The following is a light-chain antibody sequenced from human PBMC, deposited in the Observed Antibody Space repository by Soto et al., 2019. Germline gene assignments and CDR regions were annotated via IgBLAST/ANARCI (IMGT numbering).Light chain of an antibody. Sequence: QSALTQPRSVSGSPGQSVTISCTGTSSDVGGYNHVSWYQQHPGKAPKLMIYDVSKRPSGVPDRFSGSKSGNTASLTISGLQAEDEADYYCCSYAGSYPYVFGTGTKLTVL. J-gene: IGLJ1*01. CDR1: SSDVGGYNH. CDR3: CSYAGSYPYV. V-gene: IGLV2-11*01. CDR2: DVS.